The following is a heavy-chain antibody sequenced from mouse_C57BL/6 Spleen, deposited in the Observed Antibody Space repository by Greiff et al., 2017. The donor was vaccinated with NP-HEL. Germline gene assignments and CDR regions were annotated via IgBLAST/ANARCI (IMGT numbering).Heavy chain of an antibody. CDR2: INPSSGYT. CDR1: GYTFTSYW. J-gene: IGHJ4*01. Sequence: VQLQQSGAELAKPGASVKLSCKASGYTFTSYWMHWVKQRPGQGLEWIGYINPSSGYTKYKQKFKDKATLTADKSSSTAYLQLSSLTSEDSAVYYCATDYYSISRAMDYWGQGTTVTVSS. CDR3: ATDYYSISRAMDY. V-gene: IGHV1-7*01. D-gene: IGHD2-5*01.